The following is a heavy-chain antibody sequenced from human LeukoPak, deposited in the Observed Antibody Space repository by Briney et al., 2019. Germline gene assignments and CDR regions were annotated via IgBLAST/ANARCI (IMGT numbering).Heavy chain of an antibody. CDR2: ISGSGGST. Sequence: GGSLRLSCEASGFSFGGFAMSWVRQAPGRGPEWVSIISGSGGSTFYADSVRGRFIMSRDNAKNTVYLEMNSLRAEDTAVFYCAKYGQGYGTAYFDHWGLGALVTVSS. J-gene: IGHJ4*02. D-gene: IGHD2-8*02. CDR3: AKYGQGYGTAYFDH. V-gene: IGHV3-23*01. CDR1: GFSFGGFA.